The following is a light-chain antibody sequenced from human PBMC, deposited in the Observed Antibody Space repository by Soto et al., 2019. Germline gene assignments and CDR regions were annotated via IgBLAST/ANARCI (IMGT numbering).Light chain of an antibody. CDR1: SGHSSYI. Sequence: QSVLTQSSSASASLGSSVKLTCTLSSGHSSYIIAWHQQQPGKAPRYLMKLEGSGSYNKGSGVPDRFSGSSSGADRYLTISNLQSEDEADYYCETWDSTSGVFGGGTKVTVL. V-gene: IGLV4-60*03. CDR3: ETWDSTSGV. J-gene: IGLJ2*01. CDR2: LEGSGSY.